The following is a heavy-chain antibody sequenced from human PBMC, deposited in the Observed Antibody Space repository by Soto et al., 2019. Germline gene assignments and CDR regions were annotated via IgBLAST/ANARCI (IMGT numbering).Heavy chain of an antibody. V-gene: IGHV4-39*01. CDR2: IYYSGST. CDR1: EESSNNRGGY. CDR3: ARQRSLVVTKAYSAS. Sequence: SETQSDTCTVTEESSNNRGGYWVWNRKGPGKGLEWIGSIYYSGSTYNNPSLKSRVSMSVHTSKNQFSLKLRSVTAADTALYYCARQRSLVVTKAYSASWGQGSPVLASS. D-gene: IGHD2-21*02. J-gene: IGHJ1*01.